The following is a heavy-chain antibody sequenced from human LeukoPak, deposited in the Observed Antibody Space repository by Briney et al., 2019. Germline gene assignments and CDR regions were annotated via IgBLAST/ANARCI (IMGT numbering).Heavy chain of an antibody. V-gene: IGHV4-4*07. CDR2: IYTSGST. CDR1: GGSISGYY. D-gene: IGHD2-21*02. Sequence: SETLSLTCTVSGGSISGYYWTWIRQPAGKGLEWIGRIYTSGSTNYNPSLKSRVTISVDTSKNQFSLKLSSVTAADTAVYYCARQHIVVVTDSYYFDYWGQGTLVTVSS. CDR3: ARQHIVVVTDSYYFDY. J-gene: IGHJ4*02.